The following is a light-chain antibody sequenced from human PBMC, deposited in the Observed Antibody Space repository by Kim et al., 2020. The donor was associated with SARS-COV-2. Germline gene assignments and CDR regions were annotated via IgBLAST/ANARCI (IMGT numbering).Light chain of an antibody. CDR1: QGISSF. J-gene: IGKJ1*01. V-gene: IGKV1-9*01. CDR3: QQLRTYPWT. Sequence: IQLTQSPSSLSASVGDSVAITCRASQGISSFLAWYQQKPGKAPKLLIYAASTLQSGVPSRFSGSGSVTDFTLTISSLQPEDFATYYCQQLRTYPWTFNQGTKVDIK. CDR2: AAS.